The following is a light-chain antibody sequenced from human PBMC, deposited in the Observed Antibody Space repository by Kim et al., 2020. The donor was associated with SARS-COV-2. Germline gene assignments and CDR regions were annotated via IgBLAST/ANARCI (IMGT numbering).Light chain of an antibody. J-gene: IGKJ1*01. CDR1: QSVSSY. V-gene: IGKV3-11*01. CDR3: QQRSNWPPWT. Sequence: EIVLTQSPATLSLSPGERATLSCRASQSVSSYLAWYQQKPGQAPRLLIYDASNRATGIPARFSGSGSGTDFTLTINSLEPEDFAVYYCQQRSNWPPWTFGHGTKGDIK. CDR2: DAS.